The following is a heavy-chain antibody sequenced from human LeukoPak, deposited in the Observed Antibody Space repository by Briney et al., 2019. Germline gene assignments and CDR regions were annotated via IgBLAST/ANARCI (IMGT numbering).Heavy chain of an antibody. CDR3: VRAVSVSSYYFDC. CDR1: GFTFSDYY. CDR2: ISSSSSYT. D-gene: IGHD5/OR15-5a*01. J-gene: IGHJ4*02. Sequence: KAGGSLRLSCAASGFTFSDYYMSWIRQAPGKGLEWISYISSSSSYTNYVHSVKGRFTISRDNAKNSLYLQMNSLRAEDTAVYYCVRAVSVSSYYFDCWGQGTLVTVSS. V-gene: IGHV3-11*05.